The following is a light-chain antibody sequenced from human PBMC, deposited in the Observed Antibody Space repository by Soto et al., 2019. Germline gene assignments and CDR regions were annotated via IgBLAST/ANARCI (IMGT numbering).Light chain of an antibody. CDR3: SSYSSAIAFV. J-gene: IGLJ1*01. Sequence: QSALTQPASVSGSPGQSITISCTGTSSDIGAYNYVSWYQQHPGKAPKLMIYEVTNRPSGISNRFSGSRSGNTASLSISGLQAEDEADYYCSSYSSAIAFVFVTGTKVTVL. CDR1: SSDIGAYNY. CDR2: EVT. V-gene: IGLV2-14*01.